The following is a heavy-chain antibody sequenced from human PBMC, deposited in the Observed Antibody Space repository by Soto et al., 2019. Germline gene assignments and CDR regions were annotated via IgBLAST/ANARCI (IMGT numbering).Heavy chain of an antibody. CDR3: TKVWGGAFDI. CDR1: GGSISSYY. V-gene: IGHV4-59*01. D-gene: IGHD3-10*01. Sequence: QVQLQESGPGLVKPSETLSLTCTVSGGSISSYYWSWIRQPPGKGLEWIGYIYYSGSTNYNPSLKSRVSISVDTSKHQFSRKVSSVSAADTAVYYCTKVWGGAFDIWGQGTMVTVSS. J-gene: IGHJ3*02. CDR2: IYYSGST.